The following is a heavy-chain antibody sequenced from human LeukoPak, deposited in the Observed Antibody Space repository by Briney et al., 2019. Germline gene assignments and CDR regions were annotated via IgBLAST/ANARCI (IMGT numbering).Heavy chain of an antibody. CDR1: GFTFDDYG. Sequence: GGSLRLSCAASGFTFDDYGMSWVRQAPGKGLEWVSVIYSGGITDYAYSVKGRFTISRDNSKNTLHLQMNNLRAEDTAVYYCARVVIRPYYFDYWGQGTLVTVSS. J-gene: IGHJ4*02. D-gene: IGHD4-23*01. CDR2: IYSGGIT. CDR3: ARVVIRPYYFDY. V-gene: IGHV3-66*01.